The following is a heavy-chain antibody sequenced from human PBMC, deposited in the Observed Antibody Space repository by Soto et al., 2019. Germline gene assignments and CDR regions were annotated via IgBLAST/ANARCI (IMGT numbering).Heavy chain of an antibody. CDR3: AIGRAGMATILEAFDV. J-gene: IGHJ3*01. D-gene: IGHD3-10*01. CDR1: GGTFSSYA. CDR2: IIPIFGTA. V-gene: IGHV1-69*01. Sequence: QVQLVQSGAEVKKPGSSVKVSCKASGGTFSSYAISWVRQAPGQGLEWMGGIIPIFGTANYAQKFQGRVTSTADEYTSTACMELSSLRSEDTAVYYCAIGRAGMATILEAFDVWGQGTMVTVSS.